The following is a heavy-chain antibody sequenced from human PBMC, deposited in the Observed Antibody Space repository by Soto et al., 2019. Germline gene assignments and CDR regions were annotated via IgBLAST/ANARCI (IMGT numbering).Heavy chain of an antibody. D-gene: IGHD5-12*01. J-gene: IGHJ4*01. V-gene: IGHV3-21*01. Sequence: EVQLVESGGGLVKPGGSLRRSCAASGFTFSSYSMNWVRQAPGKGLEWVSSISSSSSYIYYADSVKGRFTIPRDNAKNSLYLQMNSLRAEDTAGYYCARDMDIVATAFGYCGHGPLVAVSS. CDR3: ARDMDIVATAFGY. CDR1: GFTFSSYS. CDR2: ISSSSSYI.